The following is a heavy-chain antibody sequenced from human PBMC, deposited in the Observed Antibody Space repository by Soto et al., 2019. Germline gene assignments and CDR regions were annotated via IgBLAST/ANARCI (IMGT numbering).Heavy chain of an antibody. D-gene: IGHD1-26*01. J-gene: IGHJ4*02. Sequence: SETLSLTCTVSGDSVRSRSYFWSWIRQPPGKGLEWIGYIFDTESTNYNPSLKSRVAMALDTSKSQFSLKLNSVTAADTAVYYCARYSGADSSNSAFDWGQGTLVTV. V-gene: IGHV4-61*01. CDR3: ARYSGADSSNSAFD. CDR2: IFDTEST. CDR1: GDSVRSRSYF.